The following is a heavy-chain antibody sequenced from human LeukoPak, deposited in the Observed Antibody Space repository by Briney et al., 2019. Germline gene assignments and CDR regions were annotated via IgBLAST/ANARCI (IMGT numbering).Heavy chain of an antibody. CDR2: ISGYNGNT. D-gene: IGHD3-22*01. V-gene: IGHV1-18*01. CDR3: ASLKNSYDSSGYLVTDAFDI. J-gene: IGHJ3*02. CDR1: GYTFTSYT. Sequence: GASVKVSCKASGYTFTSYTISWVRQAPGQGLEWMGWISGYNGNTNYEQKLQGRVTMTTDTSTSTAYMELRSLRSDDAAVYYCASLKNSYDSSGYLVTDAFDIWGQGTMVTVSS.